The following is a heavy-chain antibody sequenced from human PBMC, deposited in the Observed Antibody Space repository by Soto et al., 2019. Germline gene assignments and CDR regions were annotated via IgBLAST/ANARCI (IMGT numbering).Heavy chain of an antibody. J-gene: IGHJ6*03. Sequence: SVKVSCKASGGTFSSYAISWVRQAPGQGLEWMGRIIPIFGTANYAQKFQGRVTITADKSTSTAYMELSSLRSEDTAVYYCARGSSGGRDYYMDVWGKGTTVTVSS. V-gene: IGHV1-69*06. CDR3: ARGSSGGRDYYMDV. CDR1: GGTFSSYA. CDR2: IIPIFGTA. D-gene: IGHD2-15*01.